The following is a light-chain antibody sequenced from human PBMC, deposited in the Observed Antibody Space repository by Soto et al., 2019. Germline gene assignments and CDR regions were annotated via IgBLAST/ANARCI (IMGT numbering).Light chain of an antibody. CDR3: QSHDSSLSGSV. Sequence: QSVLTQPPSVSGAPGQRVTISCTGSSSNIGAGYDVHWYQQFPGTAPKLLIYGNSNRPSGVPDRFSGSKSVTSASLAITGLXXXXXXXYYCQSHDSSLSGSVFGGGTKL. CDR2: GNS. CDR1: SSNIGAGYD. V-gene: IGLV1-40*01. J-gene: IGLJ2*01.